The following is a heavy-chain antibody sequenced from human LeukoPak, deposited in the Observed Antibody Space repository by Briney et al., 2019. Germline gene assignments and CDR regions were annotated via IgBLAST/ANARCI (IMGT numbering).Heavy chain of an antibody. CDR2: IYYSGST. Sequence: SETPSLTCTVSGGSISSYYWSWIRQPPGKGLEWIGYIYYSGSTNYNPSLKSRVTISVDTSKNQFSLKLSSVTAADTAVYYCARDYDILTGSDYWGQGTLVTVSS. D-gene: IGHD3-9*01. V-gene: IGHV4-59*08. CDR1: GGSISSYY. J-gene: IGHJ4*02. CDR3: ARDYDILTGSDY.